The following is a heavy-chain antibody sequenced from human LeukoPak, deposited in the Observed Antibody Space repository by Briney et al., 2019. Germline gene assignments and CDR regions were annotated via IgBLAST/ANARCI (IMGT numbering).Heavy chain of an antibody. J-gene: IGHJ4*02. CDR3: AKRPPYYDFWSGFTYYFDY. CDR1: GFTFSSYA. Sequence: PGGSLRLSCAASGFTFSSYAMSWVRQAPGKGLEWVSAISGSGGSTYYADSVKGRFTISRDNSKNTLYLQMNSLRAEDTAVYYCAKRPPYYDFWSGFTYYFDYWGQGTLVTVSS. V-gene: IGHV3-23*01. D-gene: IGHD3-3*01. CDR2: ISGSGGST.